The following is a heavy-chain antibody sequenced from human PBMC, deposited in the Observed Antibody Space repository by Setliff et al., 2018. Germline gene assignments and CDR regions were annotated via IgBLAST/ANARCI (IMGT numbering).Heavy chain of an antibody. J-gene: IGHJ3*02. CDR2: FDPEDGET. Sequence: ASVQVSCKVSGYTLTELSMHWVRQAPGKGLEWMGGFDPEDGETLYAQKFQGRVTMTEYTSTDTAYMQLSSLRSEDTAVYYCATPRSGIIDAFDIWGQGTMVTVSS. CDR3: ATPRSGIIDAFDI. V-gene: IGHV1-24*01. CDR1: GYTLTELS.